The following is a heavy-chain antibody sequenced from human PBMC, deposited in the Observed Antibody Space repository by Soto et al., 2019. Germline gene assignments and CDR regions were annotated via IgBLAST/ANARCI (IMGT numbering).Heavy chain of an antibody. CDR2: IIPILGIA. CDR1: GGTFSSYT. D-gene: IGHD6-25*01. CDR3: ARDVFTFAPDAGGAMTAFDI. V-gene: IGHV1-69*04. Sequence: GASVKVSCKASGGTFSSYTISWVRQAPGQGLEWMGRIIPILGIANYAQKFQGRVTITADKSTSTAYMELSSLRSEDTAVYYCARDVFTFAPDAGGAMTAFDIWGQGTMVTVS. J-gene: IGHJ3*02.